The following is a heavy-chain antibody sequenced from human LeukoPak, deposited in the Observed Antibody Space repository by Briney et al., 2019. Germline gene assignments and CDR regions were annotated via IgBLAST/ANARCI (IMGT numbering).Heavy chain of an antibody. J-gene: IGHJ4*02. CDR1: GFSFSSYG. CDR3: AKGYCSSTSCYRIDY. CDR2: ISHDGSNK. V-gene: IGHV3-30*18. Sequence: GGSLRLSCAAPGFSFSSYGMHWVRQAPGKGLEWVAVISHDGSNKYYADSVKGRFTISRDNSKNTLYLQMNSLRAEDTAVYYCAKGYCSSTSCYRIDYWGQGTLVTVSS. D-gene: IGHD2-2*01.